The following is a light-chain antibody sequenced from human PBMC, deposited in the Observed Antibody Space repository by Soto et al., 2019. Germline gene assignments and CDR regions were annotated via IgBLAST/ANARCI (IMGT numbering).Light chain of an antibody. CDR3: QQYGSSPPLT. CDR1: QSVSSNN. CDR2: GAS. Sequence: EIVLTQSPGTLSLSPGERATLSCRASQSVSSNNLAWYQQRPGQAPRVVIYGASTRATGIPERFSGSGSGTDFTLTISRLEPEDFAVYYCQQYGSSPPLTFGGGTKVDIK. J-gene: IGKJ4*01. V-gene: IGKV3-20*01.